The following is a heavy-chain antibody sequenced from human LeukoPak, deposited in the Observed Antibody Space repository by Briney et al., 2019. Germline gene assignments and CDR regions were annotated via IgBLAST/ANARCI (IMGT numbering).Heavy chain of an antibody. CDR1: GGSFSGYY. CDR3: ARGRLRYFDWLLPNFDY. CDR2: INHSGST. Sequence: SETLSLTCAVYGGSFSGYYWSWIRQPPGKGLEWIGEINHSGSTNYNPSLKSRVTISVDTSKNQFSLKLSSVTAADTAVYYCARGRLRYFDWLLPNFDYWGQGTLVTVSS. V-gene: IGHV4-34*01. J-gene: IGHJ4*02. D-gene: IGHD3-9*01.